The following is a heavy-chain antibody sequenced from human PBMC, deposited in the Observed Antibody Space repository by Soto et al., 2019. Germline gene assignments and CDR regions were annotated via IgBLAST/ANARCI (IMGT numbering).Heavy chain of an antibody. CDR1: GGSFSGYY. Sequence: QVQLQQWGAGLLKPSETLSLTCAVYGGSFSGYYWSWIRQPPGKGLEWIGEINHSGSTNYNPSLKSRVTISVDTSKNQFSLKLSSVTAADTAVYYCARGRAGVLWFGEPYWFDPWGQGTLVTVSS. CDR2: INHSGST. CDR3: ARGRAGVLWFGEPYWFDP. J-gene: IGHJ5*02. V-gene: IGHV4-34*01. D-gene: IGHD3-10*01.